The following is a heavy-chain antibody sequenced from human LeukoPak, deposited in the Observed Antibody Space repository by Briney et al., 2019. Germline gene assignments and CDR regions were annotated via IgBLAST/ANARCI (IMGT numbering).Heavy chain of an antibody. CDR2: IRSKTDGGTT. CDR1: GFSFNYAW. CDR3: EKDSDYYHSSGYYYAYFQH. J-gene: IGHJ1*01. Sequence: GGSLRLSCAASGFSFNYAWMSWVRQAPGKGLEWVGRIRSKTDGGTTDYAAPVKGRFTISRDDSKNTLYLQMNSLRDEDTAVYYCEKDSDYYHSSGYYYAYFQHWGQGTLVTVSS. D-gene: IGHD3-22*01. V-gene: IGHV3-15*01.